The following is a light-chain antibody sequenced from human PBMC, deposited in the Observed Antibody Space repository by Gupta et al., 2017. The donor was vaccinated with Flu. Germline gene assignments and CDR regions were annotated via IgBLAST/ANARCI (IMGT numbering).Light chain of an antibody. CDR1: QSLVYSDGSTC. CDR3: MQGAHWPWA. V-gene: IGKV2-30*01. Sequence: SCRSSQSLVYSDGSTCLHWFQQRPVQSPRLLIYQVSCRDAGVPGRFGGGGSGTYFTLKSSRVEAEDVGIYFYMQGAHWPWAFGQGTTVEIK. CDR2: QVS. J-gene: IGKJ1*01.